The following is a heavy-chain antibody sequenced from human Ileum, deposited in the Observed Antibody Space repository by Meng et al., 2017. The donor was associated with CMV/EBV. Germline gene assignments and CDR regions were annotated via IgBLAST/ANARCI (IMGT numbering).Heavy chain of an antibody. CDR2: IKEDETET. V-gene: IGHV3-7*01. CDR3: ARGAVTTAH. J-gene: IGHJ4*02. D-gene: IGHD4-11*01. CDR1: GFTFKRYW. Sequence: LGLSCEASGFTFKRYWMTWVGQAPGKGLEWVANIKEDETETYYVDSVKGRFTISRDNAKNSVHLQMNSLRAEDTAVYYCARGAVTTAHWGQGTLVTVSS.